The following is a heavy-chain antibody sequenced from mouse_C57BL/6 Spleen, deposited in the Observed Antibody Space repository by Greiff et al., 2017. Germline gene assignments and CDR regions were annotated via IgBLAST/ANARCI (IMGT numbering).Heavy chain of an antibody. CDR3: ARRGNYAYAMDY. Sequence: QVQLKESGAELVRPGSSVKLSCKASGYTFTSYWMHWVKQRPIQGLEWIGNIDPSDSETHYNQKFKDKATLTVDKSSSTAYMQLSSLTSEDSAVYYCARRGNYAYAMDYWGQGTSVTVSS. CDR2: IDPSDSET. D-gene: IGHD2-1*01. J-gene: IGHJ4*01. CDR1: GYTFTSYW. V-gene: IGHV1-52*01.